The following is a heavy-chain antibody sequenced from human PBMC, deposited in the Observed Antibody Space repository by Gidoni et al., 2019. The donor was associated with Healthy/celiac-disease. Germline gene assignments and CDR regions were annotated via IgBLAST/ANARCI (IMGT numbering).Heavy chain of an antibody. CDR3: ARGRGVWSSSWKKGKWFDT. J-gene: IGHJ5*02. D-gene: IGHD6-13*01. CDR1: GGSFSGYY. V-gene: IGHV4-34*01. Sequence: QVQLQQWGAGLLKPSETLSLTCAVYGGSFSGYYWSWIRQPPGKGLEWIGEINHSGSTNYNPSLKSRVTISVDTSKNQFSLKLSSVTAADTAVYYCARGRGVWSSSWKKGKWFDTWGQGTLVTVSS. CDR2: INHSGST.